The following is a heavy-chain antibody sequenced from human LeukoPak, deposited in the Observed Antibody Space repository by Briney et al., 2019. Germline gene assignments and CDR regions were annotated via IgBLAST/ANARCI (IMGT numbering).Heavy chain of an antibody. CDR2: ISGSGGRA. Sequence: GGSLKLSCAASGFTFSSYAMTWVRQAPGKGLEWVSAISGSGGRAYYADSVKGRFTISRDNSKNTVYLQMNSLRAEDTAVYYCARSDGIAAAGPFDYWGQGTLVTVSS. CDR3: ARSDGIAAAGPFDY. J-gene: IGHJ4*02. D-gene: IGHD6-13*01. V-gene: IGHV3-23*01. CDR1: GFTFSSYA.